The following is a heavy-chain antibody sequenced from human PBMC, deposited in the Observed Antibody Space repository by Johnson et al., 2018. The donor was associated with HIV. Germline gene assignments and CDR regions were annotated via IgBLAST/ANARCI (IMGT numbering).Heavy chain of an antibody. D-gene: IGHD2-15*01. CDR3: ARDPGRYCSGGSCYVEDAFDI. CDR1: GFTFSSYG. J-gene: IGHJ3*02. Sequence: QMLLVESGGGVVQPGRSLRLSCAASGFTFSSYGMHWVRQAPGKGLEWVAVISYDGSNKYYADSVKGRFTISRDNSKNTLYLQMNSMRAEDTAVYYCARDPGRYCSGGSCYVEDAFDIWGQVTMVTVSS. CDR2: ISYDGSNK. V-gene: IGHV3-30*03.